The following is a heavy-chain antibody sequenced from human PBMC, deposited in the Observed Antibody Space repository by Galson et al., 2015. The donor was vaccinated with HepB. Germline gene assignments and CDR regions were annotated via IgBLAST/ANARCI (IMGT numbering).Heavy chain of an antibody. D-gene: IGHD2-15*01. CDR2: INPSGGST. V-gene: IGHV1-46*01. CDR3: ARAWGCRGGSCAGSYSYHGRDV. Sequence: SVKVSCKASGYTFTSYYMHWVRQAPGQGLEWMGIINPSGGSTSYAQKFQGRATMTRDTSTSTVYMVLSSLRSEDTAVYYCARAWGCRGGSCAGSYSYHGRDVGVQVTTVTVYS. J-gene: IGHJ6*02. CDR1: GYTFTSYY.